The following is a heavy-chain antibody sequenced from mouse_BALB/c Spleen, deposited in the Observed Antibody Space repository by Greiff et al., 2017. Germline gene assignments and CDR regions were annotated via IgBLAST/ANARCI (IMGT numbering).Heavy chain of an antibody. V-gene: IGHV1-7*01. CDR1: GYTFTSYW. D-gene: IGHD2-1*01. CDR3: ARSTMVTTLYYYAMDY. CDR2: INPSTGYT. Sequence: QVQLQPSGAELAKPGASVKMSCKASGYTFTSYWMHWVKQRPGQGLEWIGYINPSTGYTEYNQKFKDKATLTADKSSSTAYMQLSSLTSEDSAVYYCARSTMVTTLYYYAMDYWGQGTTLTVSS. J-gene: IGHJ4*01.